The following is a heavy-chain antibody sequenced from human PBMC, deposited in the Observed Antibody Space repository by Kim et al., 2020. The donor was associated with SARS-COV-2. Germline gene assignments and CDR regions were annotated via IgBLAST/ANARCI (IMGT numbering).Heavy chain of an antibody. V-gene: IGHV3-23*01. CDR2: T. D-gene: IGHD2-21*02. Sequence: TPDADPQKGGFTIARENSKDTLYVQMNSLRAEDTAVYYCANPRGGVTDFWGQGTLVTVSS. J-gene: IGHJ4*02. CDR3: ANPRGGVTDF.